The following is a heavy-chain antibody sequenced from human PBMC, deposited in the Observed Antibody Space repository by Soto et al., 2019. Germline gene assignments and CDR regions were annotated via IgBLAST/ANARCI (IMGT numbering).Heavy chain of an antibody. CDR2: VNSDGSGT. CDR1: GFSFRSYW. Sequence: PGGSLRLSCVASGFSFRSYWMHLVRQAPGKGLVWVSRVNSDGSGTSYADSVEGRLTISRDNAKNTLYLQMNSLRAEDTAVYYCTRANGPAAIGHFHYGMDVWGQGTTVTVSS. CDR3: TRANGPAAIGHFHYGMDV. J-gene: IGHJ6*02. V-gene: IGHV3-74*01. D-gene: IGHD2-2*02.